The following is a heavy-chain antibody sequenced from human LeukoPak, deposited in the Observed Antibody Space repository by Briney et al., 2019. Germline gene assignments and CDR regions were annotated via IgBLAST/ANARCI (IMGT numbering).Heavy chain of an antibody. Sequence: GGSLRLSCAASGFTFSSYAMRWVRQAPGKGLGGVSAISGSGGSTYYADSVKGRFTISRDNPKNTLYLQMNTLTAEDTAVYYCAKGQLRFDYWGQGTLVTASS. J-gene: IGHJ4*02. CDR1: GFTFSSYA. CDR3: AKGQLRFDY. V-gene: IGHV3-23*01. D-gene: IGHD2-2*01. CDR2: ISGSGGST.